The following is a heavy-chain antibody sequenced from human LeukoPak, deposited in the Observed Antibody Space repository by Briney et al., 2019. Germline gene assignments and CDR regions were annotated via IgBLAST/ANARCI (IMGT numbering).Heavy chain of an antibody. CDR2: IFYSGST. CDR3: ATDSSGYYGADY. Sequence: SETLFLTCTVSGGSITSGSYYWGWIRQPPGKGLEWIGSIFYSGSTYFNPSLKSRVTIFVDTSKNQFSLRLSSVTAADTAVYYRATDSSGYYGADYWGQGTLVTVSS. D-gene: IGHD3-22*01. J-gene: IGHJ4*02. CDR1: GGSITSGSYY. V-gene: IGHV4-39*02.